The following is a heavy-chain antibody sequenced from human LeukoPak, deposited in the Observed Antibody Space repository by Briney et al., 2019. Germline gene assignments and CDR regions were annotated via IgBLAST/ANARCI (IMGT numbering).Heavy chain of an antibody. CDR1: GFTFSNYA. CDR2: ISSSSSYI. J-gene: IGHJ4*02. V-gene: IGHV3-21*01. Sequence: GGSLRLSCAASGFTFSNYAMSWVRQAPGKGLEWVSSISSSSSYIYYADSVKGRFTISRDNAKNSLYLQMNSLRAEDTAVYYCARDRIGDGIYYWGQGTLVTVSS. CDR3: ARDRIGDGIYY. D-gene: IGHD2-8*01.